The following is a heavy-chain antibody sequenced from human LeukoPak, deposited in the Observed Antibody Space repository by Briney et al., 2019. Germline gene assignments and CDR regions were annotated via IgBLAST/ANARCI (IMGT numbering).Heavy chain of an antibody. J-gene: IGHJ4*02. D-gene: IGHD5-18*01. CDR2: IYYSGST. Sequence: SETLSLTCTVSGGSISSSSYYWGWIRRPPGKGLEWIGSIYYSGSTYYNPSLKSRVTISVDTSKNQFSLKLSSVTAADTAVYYCARQAPGYSYGYVYWGQGTLVTVSS. CDR3: ARQAPGYSYGYVY. V-gene: IGHV4-39*01. CDR1: GGSISSSSYY.